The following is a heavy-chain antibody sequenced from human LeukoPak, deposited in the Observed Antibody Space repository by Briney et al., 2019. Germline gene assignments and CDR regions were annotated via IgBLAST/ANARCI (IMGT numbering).Heavy chain of an antibody. V-gene: IGHV4-39*07. CDR3: ARGQAALWFGEL. Sequence: SETLSLTCTVSGGSISSSNYYWGWIRQPPGKGLEWIGSIFYSGNTYYNPSLKSRVTISVDTSKNQFSLKLSSVTTADTAVYYCARGQAALWFGELWGQGTLVTVSS. CDR1: GGSISSSNYY. J-gene: IGHJ4*02. CDR2: IFYSGNT. D-gene: IGHD3-10*01.